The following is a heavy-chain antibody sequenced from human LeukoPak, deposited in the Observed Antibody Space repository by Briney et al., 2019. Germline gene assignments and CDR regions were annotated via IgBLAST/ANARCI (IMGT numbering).Heavy chain of an antibody. V-gene: IGHV1-69*05. CDR1: GGTFSSYA. CDR2: IIPIFGTA. J-gene: IGHJ3*02. D-gene: IGHD3-16*01. Sequence: SVKVSCKASGGTFSSYAISWVRQAPGQGLEWMGGIIPIFGTANYAQKFQGRVTITTDESTSTAYMELSSLRSEDTAVYYCAPQRIGGYPRDDAFDIWGQGTMVTVSS. CDR3: APQRIGGYPRDDAFDI.